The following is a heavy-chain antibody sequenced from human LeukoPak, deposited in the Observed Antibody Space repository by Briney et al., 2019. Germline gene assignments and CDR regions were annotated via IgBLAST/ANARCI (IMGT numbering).Heavy chain of an antibody. Sequence: GGSLRLSCAASGFSFSSYSMNWVRQAPGKGLEWASYISLTGSTMSYADSVKGRFTISRDNARISLYLQMNSLRAEDTAVYYCANRWGTQALGNNIDIWGQGTLVTVSS. D-gene: IGHD2-8*02. CDR3: ANRWGTQALGNNIDI. J-gene: IGHJ3*02. CDR1: GFSFSSYS. CDR2: ISLTGSTM. V-gene: IGHV3-48*04.